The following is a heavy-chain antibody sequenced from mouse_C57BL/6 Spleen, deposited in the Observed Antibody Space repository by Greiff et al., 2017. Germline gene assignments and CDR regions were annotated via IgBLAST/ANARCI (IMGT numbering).Heavy chain of an antibody. Sequence: EVMLVESGAELVRPGASVKLSCTASGFNIKDYYMHWVKQRPEQGLEWIGRIDPEDGDTEYAPKFQGKATMTADTSSNTAYLQLSNLTSEDTAVYYCTSITTVVARPFAYWGQGTLVTVSA. J-gene: IGHJ3*01. CDR3: TSITTVVARPFAY. CDR1: GFNIKDYY. D-gene: IGHD1-1*01. CDR2: IDPEDGDT. V-gene: IGHV14-1*01.